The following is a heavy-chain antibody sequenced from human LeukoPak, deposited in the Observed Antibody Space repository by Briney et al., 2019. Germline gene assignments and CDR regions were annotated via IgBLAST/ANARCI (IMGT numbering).Heavy chain of an antibody. CDR3: ARGGGYNTFDY. CDR2: IFYTGST. J-gene: IGHJ4*02. V-gene: IGHV4-59*01. Sequence: SETLSLTCTVSGGSISGYYWSWIRQPPGKGLEWIGFIFYTGSTNYNPSLKSRVTISVDTSKNQFSLRLSSVTAAATAVYSCARGGGYNTFDYWGQGTLVTVSS. D-gene: IGHD5-24*01. CDR1: GGSISGYY.